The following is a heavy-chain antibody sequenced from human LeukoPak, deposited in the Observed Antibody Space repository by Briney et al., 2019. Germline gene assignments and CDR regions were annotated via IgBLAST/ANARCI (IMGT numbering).Heavy chain of an antibody. J-gene: IGHJ4*02. Sequence: PGGSLRLSCAASGFTFSSYSMNWVRQAPGKGLEWVSYISSSSNSTIYYADSVKGRFTISRDNAKNSLYLQMNSLRAEDTAVYYCARRSYCTNGVCNPPMGYDILTGYPGRWYFDYWGQGTLVTVSS. D-gene: IGHD3-9*01. CDR3: ARRSYCTNGVCNPPMGYDILTGYPGRWYFDY. V-gene: IGHV3-48*01. CDR2: ISSSSNSTI. CDR1: GFTFSSYS.